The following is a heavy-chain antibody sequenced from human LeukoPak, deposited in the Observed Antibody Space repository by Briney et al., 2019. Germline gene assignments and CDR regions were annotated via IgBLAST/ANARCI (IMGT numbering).Heavy chain of an antibody. D-gene: IGHD3-22*01. Sequence: ASVRVSCKVSGITLNDLSIQWVRQAPGKGLEWMGGFDPEDGETIYAPKFQARVTMTQDTYEDTAYMELSSLRAEDTAVYYCVRDWGYDSSGYWQKYFDTWGQGTLVTVSS. CDR3: VRDWGYDSSGYWQKYFDT. J-gene: IGHJ4*02. V-gene: IGHV1-24*01. CDR2: FDPEDGET. CDR1: GITLNDLS.